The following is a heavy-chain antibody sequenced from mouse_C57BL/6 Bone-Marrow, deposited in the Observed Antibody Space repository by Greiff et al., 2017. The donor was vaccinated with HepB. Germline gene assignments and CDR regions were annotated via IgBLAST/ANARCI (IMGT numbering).Heavy chain of an antibody. CDR1: GFTFSSYG. CDR3: ASPLSSSYYWFGY. J-gene: IGHJ3*01. V-gene: IGHV5-6*01. Sequence: EVKVVESGGDLVKPGGSLKLSCAASGFTFSSYGMSWVRQTPDKRLEWFATISSGGSYTYYPDSFKGRFTNSRDNAKNTLYLQMSRLKSEDTAMYYWASPLSSSYYWFGYRGKTALVTVST. D-gene: IGHD2-12*01. CDR2: ISSGGSYT.